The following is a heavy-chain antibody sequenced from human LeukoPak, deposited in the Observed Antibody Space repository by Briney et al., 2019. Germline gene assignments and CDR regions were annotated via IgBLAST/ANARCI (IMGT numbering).Heavy chain of an antibody. CDR1: GVSFSGYY. CDR3: AGRLTPYYFDY. Sequence: SETLSLTCAVYGVSFSGYYWSWLRQPPGKGLEWIGEINHSGSTNYNPSLKSRVTISVDKSKNQFSLKLSSVTAADTAVYYCAGRLTPYYFDYWGQGTLVTVSS. J-gene: IGHJ4*02. V-gene: IGHV4-34*01. CDR2: INHSGST.